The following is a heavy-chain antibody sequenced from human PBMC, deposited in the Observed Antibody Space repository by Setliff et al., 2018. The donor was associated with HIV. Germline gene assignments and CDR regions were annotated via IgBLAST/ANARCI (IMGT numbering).Heavy chain of an antibody. CDR2: ISWNSGTI. D-gene: IGHD6-25*01. V-gene: IGHV3-9*01. J-gene: IGHJ4*02. CDR1: GFTFDDYA. Sequence: PGGSLRLSCAASGFTFDDYAMHWVRQAPGKGLEWVSGISWNSGTIGYADSGKGRFTISRDNAKNSLYLQMNSLRVEDTAVYYCARQAADYWGQGTLVTVSS. CDR3: ARQAADY.